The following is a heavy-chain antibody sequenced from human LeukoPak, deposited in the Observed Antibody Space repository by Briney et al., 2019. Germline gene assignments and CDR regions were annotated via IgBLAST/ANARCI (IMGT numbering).Heavy chain of an antibody. J-gene: IGHJ3*02. Sequence: ASVKVSCKASGYTFTSYDINWVRQATGQGLEWMGWMNPNSGNTGYAQKFQGRVTMTRDTSISTAYMELSSLRSEDTAVYYCARDLFMRDAFDIWGQGTMVTASS. D-gene: IGHD3-16*01. V-gene: IGHV1-8*01. CDR1: GYTFTSYD. CDR3: ARDLFMRDAFDI. CDR2: MNPNSGNT.